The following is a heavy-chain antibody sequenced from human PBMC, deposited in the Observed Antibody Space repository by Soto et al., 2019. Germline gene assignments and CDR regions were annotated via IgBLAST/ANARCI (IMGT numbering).Heavy chain of an antibody. CDR2: IIPIFGTA. CDR1: GGTFSSYA. J-gene: IGHJ3*02. CDR3: ARGTRFDAFDI. V-gene: IGHV1-69*13. D-gene: IGHD1-1*01. Sequence: ASVKVSCKASGGTFSSYAISWVRQAPGQGLEWMGGIIPIFGTANYAQKFQGRVTITADESTSTAYMELRSLGSDDTAVYYCARGTRFDAFDIWGQGTMVTVSS.